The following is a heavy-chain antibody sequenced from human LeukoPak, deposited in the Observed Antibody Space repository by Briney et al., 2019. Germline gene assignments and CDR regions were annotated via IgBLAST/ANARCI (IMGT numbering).Heavy chain of an antibody. CDR3: ARRSGSYSSRWFDP. D-gene: IGHD1-26*01. J-gene: IGHJ5*02. CDR1: GGSISSGDYY. CDR2: IYYTGNT. V-gene: IGHV4-39*01. Sequence: SETLSLTCTLPGGSISSGDYYWRWIRQPPGKGLEWIGHIYYTGNTFYNPSLKSRVTISVDTSKDQFSLRLSSVTAADTAVYYCARRSGSYSSRWFDPWGQGTLVTVSS.